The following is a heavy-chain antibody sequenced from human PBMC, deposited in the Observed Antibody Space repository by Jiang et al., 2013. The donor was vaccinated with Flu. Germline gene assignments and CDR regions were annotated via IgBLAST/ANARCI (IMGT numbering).Heavy chain of an antibody. J-gene: IGHJ4*02. Sequence: DSDTRYSPSFQGQVTISADKSISTAYLQWSSLKASDTAMYYCARDGYCSSTSCEGGADYWGQGTLVTVSS. V-gene: IGHV5-51*01. D-gene: IGHD2-2*03. CDR3: ARDGYCSSTSCEGGADY. CDR2: DSDT.